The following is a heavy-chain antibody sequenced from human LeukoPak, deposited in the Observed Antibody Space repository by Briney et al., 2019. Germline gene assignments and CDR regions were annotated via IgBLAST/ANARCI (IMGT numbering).Heavy chain of an antibody. CDR1: GFTVSNNF. D-gene: IGHD3-10*01. CDR2: IYSGGST. CDR3: ARAVREYYYYGMDV. V-gene: IGHV3-66*01. J-gene: IGHJ6*02. Sequence: GGSLRLSCAASGFTVSNNFMSWVRQAPGKGLEWVSVIYSGGSTYYADSVKGRFTISRDNSKNTLYLQMNSLRAEDTAVYYCARAVREYYYYGMDVWGQGTTVTVSS.